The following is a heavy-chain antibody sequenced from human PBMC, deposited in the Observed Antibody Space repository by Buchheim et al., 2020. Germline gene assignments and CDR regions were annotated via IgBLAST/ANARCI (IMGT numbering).Heavy chain of an antibody. Sequence: QVQLVESGGGVVQPGRSLRLSCAASGFTFSSYGMHWVRQAPGKGLEWVAVIWYDGSNKYYADSVKGRFTISRDNSKNTLYLQMNSLRAEDTAVYYCARVGAEYSSGWKLKGRYFDLWGRGTL. CDR2: IWYDGSNK. J-gene: IGHJ2*01. CDR3: ARVGAEYSSGWKLKGRYFDL. D-gene: IGHD6-19*01. CDR1: GFTFSSYG. V-gene: IGHV3-33*01.